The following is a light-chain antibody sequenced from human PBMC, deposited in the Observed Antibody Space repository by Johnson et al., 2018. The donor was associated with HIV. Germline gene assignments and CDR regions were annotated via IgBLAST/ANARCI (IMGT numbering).Light chain of an antibody. CDR3: GTWDSSLSAGV. J-gene: IGLJ1*01. CDR2: ENN. CDR1: SSNIGNNY. V-gene: IGLV1-51*02. Sequence: QLVLTQPPSVSAAPGQKVTISCCGSSSNIGNNYVSWFQHLPGTAPKLLIYENNKRPSGIPDRFSASKSGTSATLGITGLQTGDEADYYCGTWDSSLSAGVFGTGTKVTVL.